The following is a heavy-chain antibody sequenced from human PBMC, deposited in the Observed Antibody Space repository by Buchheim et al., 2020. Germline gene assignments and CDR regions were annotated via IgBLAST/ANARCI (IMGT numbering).Heavy chain of an antibody. V-gene: IGHV3-30*18. CDR3: AKSLGDYYDSSDNP. D-gene: IGHD3-22*01. CDR2: ISYDGSNK. Sequence: QVQLVESGGGVVQPGRSLRLSCAASGFTFSSYGMHWVRQAPGKGLEWVAVISYDGSNKYYADSVKGRFTISRDNSKNTLYLQMNSLRAEDTAVYYCAKSLGDYYDSSDNPWGQGTL. CDR1: GFTFSSYG. J-gene: IGHJ5*02.